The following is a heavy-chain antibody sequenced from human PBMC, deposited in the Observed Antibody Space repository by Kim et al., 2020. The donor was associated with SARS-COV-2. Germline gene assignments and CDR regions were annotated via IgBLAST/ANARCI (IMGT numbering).Heavy chain of an antibody. CDR2: IKQDGSEK. Sequence: GGSLRLSCAASGFTFSSYWMSWVRQAPGKGLEWVANIKQDGSEKYYVDSVKGRFTISRDNAKNSLYLQMNSLRAEDTAVYYCARRLSRYSYDWYYYYGMDVWGQGTTVTVSS. J-gene: IGHJ6*02. CDR1: GFTFSSYW. D-gene: IGHD5-18*01. V-gene: IGHV3-7*03. CDR3: ARRLSRYSYDWYYYYGMDV.